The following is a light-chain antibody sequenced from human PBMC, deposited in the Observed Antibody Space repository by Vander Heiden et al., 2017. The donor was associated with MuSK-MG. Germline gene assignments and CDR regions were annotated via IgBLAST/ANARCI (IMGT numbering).Light chain of an antibody. V-gene: IGKV1-39*01. CDR3: QQSYSSRWT. Sequence: DIQMTQSPSSLSASVGDRVTITCRASRSISSYLNWYQQKPGKAPKFLIYAASSLQSGVPSRFSGSGSGTDFTLTISSLQPEDFATYYCQQSYSSRWTFGQGTKVEIK. CDR2: AAS. CDR1: RSISSY. J-gene: IGKJ1*01.